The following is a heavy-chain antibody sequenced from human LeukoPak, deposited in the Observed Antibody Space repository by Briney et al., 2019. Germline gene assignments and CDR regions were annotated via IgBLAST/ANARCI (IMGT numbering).Heavy chain of an antibody. CDR3: ARGVAVADAYYFDY. V-gene: IGHV3-7*01. Sequence: PGGSLRLSCAASGFTFSSCWMSWVRQAPGKELEWVANIKQDGSEKYYVDSVKGRFTISRDNAKNSLYLQMNSLRAEDTAVYYCARGVAVADAYYFDYWGQGTLVTVSS. D-gene: IGHD6-19*01. CDR1: GFTFSSCW. J-gene: IGHJ4*02. CDR2: IKQDGSEK.